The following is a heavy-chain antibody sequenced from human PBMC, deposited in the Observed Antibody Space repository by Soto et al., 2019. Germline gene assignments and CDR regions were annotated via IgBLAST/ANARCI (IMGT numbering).Heavy chain of an antibody. CDR1: GGTFSSYA. Sequence: SVKVSCKASGGTFSSYAISWVRQAPGQGLEWMGGIIPIFGTANYAQKFQGRVTITADESTSTAYMELSSLRSEDTAVYYRARATEIVQGFDYWGQGTLVTVSS. J-gene: IGHJ4*02. CDR3: ARATEIVQGFDY. D-gene: IGHD6-6*01. CDR2: IIPIFGTA. V-gene: IGHV1-69*13.